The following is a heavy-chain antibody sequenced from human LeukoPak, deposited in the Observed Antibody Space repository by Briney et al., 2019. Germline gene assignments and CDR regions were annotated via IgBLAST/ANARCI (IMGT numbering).Heavy chain of an antibody. J-gene: IGHJ4*02. CDR2: IYYSGST. CDR3: ARQDPRGKDY. CDR1: GGSISSSSYY. Sequence: MPSETLSLTCTVSGGSISSSSYYWGWIRQPPGKGLEWIGSIYYSGSTYYNPSLKSRVTISVDTSKNQFSLKLSSVTAADTAVYYCARQDPRGKDYWGQGTLVTVSS. V-gene: IGHV4-39*01.